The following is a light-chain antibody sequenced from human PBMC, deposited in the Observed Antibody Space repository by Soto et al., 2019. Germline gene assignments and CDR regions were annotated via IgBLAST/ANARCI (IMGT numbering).Light chain of an antibody. CDR1: QSISSY. CDR3: QQSYSTPRT. CDR2: DAS. J-gene: IGKJ2*01. Sequence: DIQMTQSPSSLSASVGDRLTITCRASQSISSYLNWYQQKPGKAPKVLIYDASSLQSGVPSRFSGSGSGTDFTLTISSLQPEDFATYYCQQSYSTPRTFGQGTKLEIK. V-gene: IGKV1-39*01.